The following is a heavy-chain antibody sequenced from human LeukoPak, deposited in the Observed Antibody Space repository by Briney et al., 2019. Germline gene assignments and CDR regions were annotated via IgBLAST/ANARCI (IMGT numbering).Heavy chain of an antibody. Sequence: GGSLRLSCAASGLTFRTYAMSWVRQAPGKGLEWVSSISDSGGYTFYADSVKGRFTISRDNSKNTVYLQMNSLRAEDTAVYYCAKTEYYDFWSGYNDAFDIWGQGTMVTVSS. CDR2: ISDSGGYT. CDR3: AKTEYYDFWSGYNDAFDI. CDR1: GLTFRTYA. J-gene: IGHJ3*02. V-gene: IGHV3-23*01. D-gene: IGHD3-3*01.